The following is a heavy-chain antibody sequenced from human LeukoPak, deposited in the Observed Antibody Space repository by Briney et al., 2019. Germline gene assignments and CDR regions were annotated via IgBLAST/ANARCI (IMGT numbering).Heavy chain of an antibody. D-gene: IGHD1-26*01. CDR2: IVYNGNT. CDR3: ARESRRRVPPSDIENYFDY. V-gene: IGHV4-34*12. CDR1: NVSLSGYY. J-gene: IGHJ4*02. Sequence: SSETLSLTCAVYNVSLSGYYWSWFRQSPGKGLEWIGEIVYNGNTNYNPSLKSRLTISLDTSKNQFSLRLISVTAADTAFYYCARESRRRVPPSDIENYFDYWGQGTLVTVSS.